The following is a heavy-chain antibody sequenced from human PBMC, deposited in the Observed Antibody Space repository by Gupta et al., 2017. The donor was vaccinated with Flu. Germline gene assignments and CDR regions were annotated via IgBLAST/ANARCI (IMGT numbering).Heavy chain of an antibody. CDR1: GFTFSSYE. D-gene: IGHD6-19*01. CDR2: ISSSGSTI. Sequence: EVQLVESGGGLVQPGGSLRLSCAASGFTFSSYEMNWVRQAPGKGLEWVSYISSSGSTIYYADSVKGRFTISRDNAKNSLYLQMNSLRAEDTAVYYCARHEKYSSGWYAAFDIWGQGTMGTASS. J-gene: IGHJ3*02. V-gene: IGHV3-48*03. CDR3: ARHEKYSSGWYAAFDI.